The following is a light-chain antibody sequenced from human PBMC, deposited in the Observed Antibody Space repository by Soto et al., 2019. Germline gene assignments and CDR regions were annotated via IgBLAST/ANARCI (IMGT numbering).Light chain of an antibody. CDR1: QSVSSN. Sequence: IVLTQSPATLSVSPGDTATLSCRANQSVSSNLAWYQQKPGQPPRLLIYGASTRATAIPARFSGSGSGTEFTLNITSLQSEDIAVYYGQQYDSWIVWTFGEGTKGEI. CDR2: GAS. CDR3: QQYDSWIVWT. J-gene: IGKJ1*01. V-gene: IGKV3-15*01.